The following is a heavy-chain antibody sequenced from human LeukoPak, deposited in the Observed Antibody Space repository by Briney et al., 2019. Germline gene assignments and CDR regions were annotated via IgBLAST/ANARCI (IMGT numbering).Heavy chain of an antibody. CDR3: ARPRYDFWSGYYRDYYYGMDV. CDR1: GFTFSSYA. D-gene: IGHD3-3*01. V-gene: IGHV3-30-3*01. CDR2: ISYDGSNK. J-gene: IGHJ6*02. Sequence: GGSLRLSCAASGFTFSSYAMHWVRQAPGKGLEWVAVISYDGSNKYYADSVKGRFTISRDNSKNTLHLQMNSLRAEDTAVYYCARPRYDFWSGYYRDYYYGMDVWGQGTTVTVSS.